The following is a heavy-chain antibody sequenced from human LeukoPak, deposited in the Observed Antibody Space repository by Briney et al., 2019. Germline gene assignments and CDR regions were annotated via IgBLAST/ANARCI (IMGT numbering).Heavy chain of an antibody. CDR2: MFGNGGT. Sequence: SETLSLTCSVSGGSMSSDYWSWIRQSPGKGLEWIGRMFGNGGTNYSPSFQRRATMSVDTSTRRLSLRLNSVTAADTAVYYCARQTAKKCDLPGSFDSWGQGILVTVSS. D-gene: IGHD6-19*01. CDR3: ARQTAKKCDLPGSFDS. J-gene: IGHJ4*02. V-gene: IGHV4-59*08. CDR1: GGSMSSDY.